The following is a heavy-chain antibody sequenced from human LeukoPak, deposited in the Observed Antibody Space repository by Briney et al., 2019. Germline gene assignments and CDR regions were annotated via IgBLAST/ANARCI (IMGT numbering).Heavy chain of an antibody. D-gene: IGHD5-12*01. Sequence: TGGSLRLSCAASRFTFSNYGIHWVRQAPGKGLEWVAVISYDGSNKYYAESVKGRFTISRDSSKNTLYLQMNSLRAEDTAVYYCAKDLLAATIDYYFDYWGQGTLVTVSS. CDR2: ISYDGSNK. CDR3: AKDLLAATIDYYFDY. J-gene: IGHJ4*02. CDR1: RFTFSNYG. V-gene: IGHV3-30*18.